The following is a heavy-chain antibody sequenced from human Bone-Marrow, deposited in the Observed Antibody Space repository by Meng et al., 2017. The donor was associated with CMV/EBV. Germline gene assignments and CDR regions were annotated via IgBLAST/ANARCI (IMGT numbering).Heavy chain of an antibody. V-gene: IGHV3-21*01. D-gene: IGHD2-15*01. Sequence: MNWVGEASGRGLEWVSCIGESSSYIDNADSGKSRVTSARNKAKNTLSRQMNSLSSDDTAVYYCARMQGSRMIYCNGGHCWPHNWFDSWGQGTLVTVSS. CDR3: ARMQGSRMIYCNGGHCWPHNWFDS. CDR2: IGESSSYI. J-gene: IGHJ5*01.